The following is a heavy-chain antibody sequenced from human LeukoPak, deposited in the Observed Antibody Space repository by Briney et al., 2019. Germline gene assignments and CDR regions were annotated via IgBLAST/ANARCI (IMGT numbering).Heavy chain of an antibody. V-gene: IGHV5-51*01. CDR1: GYSFTSYW. Sequence: GESLKISCKGSGYSFTSYWIGWVRQMPGKGLEWMGIIYPGDSDTRYSPSFQGQVTISADKSISTAYLQWSSLKASDTAMYYCAIPRYGDYDPTHAFDIWGQGTMVTVSS. CDR2: IYPGDSDT. CDR3: AIPRYGDYDPTHAFDI. J-gene: IGHJ3*02. D-gene: IGHD4-17*01.